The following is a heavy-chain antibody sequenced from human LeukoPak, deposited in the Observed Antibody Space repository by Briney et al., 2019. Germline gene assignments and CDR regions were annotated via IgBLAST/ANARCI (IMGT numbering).Heavy chain of an antibody. CDR3: VKGGALDILTGYGDY. D-gene: IGHD3-9*01. V-gene: IGHV3-64D*06. CDR1: GFTFSSYA. J-gene: IGHJ4*02. CDR2: ISSNGGST. Sequence: GGSLRLSCSASGFTFSSYAMHWVRQAPGKGLEYVSAISSNGGSTYYADSVKGRFTISRDNSKNTLYLQMSSLRAEDTAVYYCVKGGALDILTGYGDYWGQGTLVTVSS.